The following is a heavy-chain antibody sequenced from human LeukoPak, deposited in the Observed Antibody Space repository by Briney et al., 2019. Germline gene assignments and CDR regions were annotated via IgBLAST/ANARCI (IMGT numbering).Heavy chain of an antibody. Sequence: GGSLRLSCVASGLTFSSYAMTWVRQAPGKGLEWVSDLYDSGGTTHYADSVKGRFTISRDNSKNTLYLQMNSLRAEDTAVYYCAKGYSSSWSAPDVWGKGTTITVS. D-gene: IGHD6-13*01. CDR3: AKGYSSSWSAPDV. J-gene: IGHJ6*03. V-gene: IGHV3-23*01. CDR2: LYDSGGTT. CDR1: GLTFSSYA.